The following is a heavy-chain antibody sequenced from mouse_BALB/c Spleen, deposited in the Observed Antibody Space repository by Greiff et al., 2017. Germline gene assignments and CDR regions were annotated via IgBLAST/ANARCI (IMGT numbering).Heavy chain of an antibody. CDR3: ALDYYYGSSYGY. D-gene: IGHD1-1*01. V-gene: IGHV14-3*02. CDR2: IDPANGNT. Sequence: VQLQQSGAELVKPGASVKLSCTASGFNIKDTYMHWVKQRPEQGLEWIGRIDPANGNTKYDPKFQGKATITADTSSNTAYLQLSSLTSEDTAVYYGALDYYYGSSYGYWGQGTTLTVSS. CDR1: GFNIKDTY. J-gene: IGHJ2*01.